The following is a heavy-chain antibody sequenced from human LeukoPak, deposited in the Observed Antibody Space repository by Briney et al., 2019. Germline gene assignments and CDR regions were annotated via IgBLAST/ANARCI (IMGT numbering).Heavy chain of an antibody. J-gene: IGHJ4*02. CDR3: ARVDSSSWYLAGSVDY. V-gene: IGHV3-21*01. D-gene: IGHD6-13*01. CDR1: GFTFSSYS. CDR2: ISSSSSYI. Sequence: PGGSLRLSXAASGFTFSSYSMNWVRQAPGKGLEWVSSISSSSSYIYYADSVKGRFTISRDNAKNSLYLQMNSLRAEDTAVYYCARVDSSSWYLAGSVDYWGQGTLVTVSS.